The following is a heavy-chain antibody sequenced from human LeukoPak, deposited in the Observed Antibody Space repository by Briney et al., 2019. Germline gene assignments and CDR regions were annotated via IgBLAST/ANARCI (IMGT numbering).Heavy chain of an antibody. CDR1: GGTLSSYA. Sequence: SVKVSCKASGGTLSSYAISWVRQAPGQGLEWMGGIIPIFGTANYAQKFQGRVTITTDESTSTAYMELSSLRSEDTAVYYCARGYSGYDREFDYWGQGTLVTVSS. J-gene: IGHJ4*02. CDR2: IIPIFGTA. D-gene: IGHD5-12*01. CDR3: ARGYSGYDREFDY. V-gene: IGHV1-69*05.